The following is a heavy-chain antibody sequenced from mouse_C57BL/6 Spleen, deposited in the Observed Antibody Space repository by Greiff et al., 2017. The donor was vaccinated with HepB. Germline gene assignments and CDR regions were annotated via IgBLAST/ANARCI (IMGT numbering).Heavy chain of an antibody. CDR1: GFTFSDYG. J-gene: IGHJ1*03. Sequence: EVKLMESGGGLVKPGGSLKLSCAASGFTFSDYGMHWVRQAPEKGLEWVAYISSGSSTIYYADTVKGRFTISRDNAKNTLFLQMTSLRSEDTAMYYCARDGSKYWYFAVWGTGTTVTVSS. CDR3: ARDGSKYWYFAV. CDR2: ISSGSSTI. D-gene: IGHD1-1*01. V-gene: IGHV5-17*01.